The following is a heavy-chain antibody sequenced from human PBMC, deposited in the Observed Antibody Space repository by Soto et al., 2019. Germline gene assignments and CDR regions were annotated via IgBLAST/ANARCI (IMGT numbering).Heavy chain of an antibody. D-gene: IGHD3-10*02. CDR2: ISSNGGST. J-gene: IGHJ4*02. Sequence: GGSLRLSCAASGFTFSSYAMHWVRQAPGKGLEYVSAISSNGGSTYYANSVKGRFTISRDNSKNTLYLQMNSLRAEDTAVYYCARAVSTIFPYFDYWGQGTLVTVSS. CDR1: GFTFSSYA. V-gene: IGHV3-64*01. CDR3: ARAVSTIFPYFDY.